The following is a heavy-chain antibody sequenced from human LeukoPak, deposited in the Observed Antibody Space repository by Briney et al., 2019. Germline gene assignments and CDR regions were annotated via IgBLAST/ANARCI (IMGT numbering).Heavy chain of an antibody. V-gene: IGHV1-2*02. Sequence: GASVKVSCKASGYTFTDYYMHWVRQAPGQGLEWMGWISPDSGGTNYAQNFQGRVTMARDTSISTAYMELSRLRSDDTAVYYCAREQIHYYDSSFDYWGQGTLVTVSS. D-gene: IGHD3-22*01. CDR1: GYTFTDYY. J-gene: IGHJ4*02. CDR3: AREQIHYYDSSFDY. CDR2: ISPDSGGT.